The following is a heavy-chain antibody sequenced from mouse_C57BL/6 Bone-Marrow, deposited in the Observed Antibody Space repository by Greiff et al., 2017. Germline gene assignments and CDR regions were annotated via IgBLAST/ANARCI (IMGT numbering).Heavy chain of an antibody. J-gene: IGHJ2*01. V-gene: IGHV1-61*01. CDR2: IYPSDSET. D-gene: IGHD2-14*01. Sequence: VQLQQPGAELVRPGSSVKLSCKASGYTFTSYWMDWVKQRPGQGLEWIGNIYPSDSETHYNQKFKDKATLTVDKSSSTAYMQLSSLTSEDSAVXYCARSYRFDDRGQGTTLTVSS. CDR1: GYTFTSYW. CDR3: ARSYRFDD.